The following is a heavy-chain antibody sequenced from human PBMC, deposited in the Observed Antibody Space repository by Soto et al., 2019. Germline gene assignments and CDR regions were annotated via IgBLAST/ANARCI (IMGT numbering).Heavy chain of an antibody. Sequence: AGVKVSCKASGCSFTSYGIAWVRQVPGERREWMGGISPYNGKKNYAKNVKARVVMTTDISINTVYLELRTLRSDDTAIYYCGRCLTNRYDMDVWGQGTTVTVSS. CDR2: ISPYNGKK. D-gene: IGHD2-8*01. CDR3: GRCLTNRYDMDV. J-gene: IGHJ6*02. V-gene: IGHV1-18*01. CDR1: GCSFTSYG.